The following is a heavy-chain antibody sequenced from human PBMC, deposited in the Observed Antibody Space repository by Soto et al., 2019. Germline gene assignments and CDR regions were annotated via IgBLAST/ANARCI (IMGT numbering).Heavy chain of an antibody. Sequence: PSETLSLTCAVSGGSISSNNWWSWVRQPPGKGLEWIGEIYHGGSTNYNPSLKSRVTISVDKSKNQFSLNLSSVTAADTAMYYCARRITMVRGVIVYNWFDPWGQGTLVTVSS. D-gene: IGHD3-10*01. CDR3: ARRITMVRGVIVYNWFDP. CDR2: IYHGGST. J-gene: IGHJ5*02. CDR1: GGSISSNNW. V-gene: IGHV4-4*02.